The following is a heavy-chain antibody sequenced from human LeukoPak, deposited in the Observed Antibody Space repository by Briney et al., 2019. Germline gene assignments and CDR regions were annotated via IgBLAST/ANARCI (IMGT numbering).Heavy chain of an antibody. D-gene: IGHD5-24*01. J-gene: IGHJ4*02. CDR2: IYYSGST. CDR3: AREDSVEMATTGFDY. V-gene: IGHV4-59*01. Sequence: PSETLSLTCAVYGGSFSGYYWSWIRQPPGKGLEWIGYIYYSGSTNYNPSLKSRVTISVDTSKNQFSLKLSSVTAADTAVYYCAREDSVEMATTGFDYWGQGTLVTVSS. CDR1: GGSFSGYY.